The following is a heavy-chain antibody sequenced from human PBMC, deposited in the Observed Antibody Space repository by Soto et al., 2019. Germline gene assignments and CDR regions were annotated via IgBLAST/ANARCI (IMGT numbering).Heavy chain of an antibody. CDR2: IYYSGST. CDR3: ARERGYSSGWYISPSGYHYGMDV. J-gene: IGHJ6*02. V-gene: IGHV4-39*07. CDR1: GGSISSSSYY. D-gene: IGHD6-19*01. Sequence: SETLSLTCTVSGGSISSSSYYWGWIRQPPGKGLEWIGNIYYSGSTYYNPSLKSRVTISVDTSKNQFSLKLSSVTAADTAVYYCARERGYSSGWYISPSGYHYGMDVWGQGTTVTVSS.